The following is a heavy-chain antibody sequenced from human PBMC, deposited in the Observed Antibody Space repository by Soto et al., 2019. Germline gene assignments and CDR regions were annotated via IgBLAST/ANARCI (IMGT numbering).Heavy chain of an antibody. CDR3: ARARRMGDSSSWDAPPDRYYFDY. J-gene: IGHJ4*02. V-gene: IGHV4-4*02. D-gene: IGHD6-13*01. Sequence: QVQLQESGPGLVKPSGTLSLTCAVSGGSISSSNWWSWVRQPPGKGLEWIGGIYHSGSTNYNPSLKSPVPISVDKCKNQFALKLRSLTAADTAVYYCARARRMGDSSSWDAPPDRYYFDYWGQGPLVTVSS. CDR1: GGSISSSNW. CDR2: IYHSGST.